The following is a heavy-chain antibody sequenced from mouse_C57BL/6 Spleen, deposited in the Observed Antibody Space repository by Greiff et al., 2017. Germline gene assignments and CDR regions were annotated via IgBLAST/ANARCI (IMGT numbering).Heavy chain of an antibody. D-gene: IGHD2-2*01. CDR2: ISSGSRTI. Sequence: EVMLVESGGGLVKPGGSLKLSCAASGFTFSDYGMHWVRQAPEKGLEWVAYISSGSRTIYYADTVKGRFTISRDNAKNTLFLQMTSLRSEDTAMYYCAREGYPYYAMDCWGQGTSVTVSS. CDR3: AREGYPYYAMDC. V-gene: IGHV5-17*01. J-gene: IGHJ4*01. CDR1: GFTFSDYG.